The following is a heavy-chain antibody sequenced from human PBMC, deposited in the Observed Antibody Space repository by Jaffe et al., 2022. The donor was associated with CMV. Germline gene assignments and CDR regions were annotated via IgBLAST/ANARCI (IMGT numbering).Heavy chain of an antibody. J-gene: IGHJ4*02. D-gene: IGHD6-19*01. V-gene: IGHV4-39*01. Sequence: QLQLQESGPGLVKPSETLSLTCTVSGGSISSSSYYWGWIRQPPGKGLEWIGSIYYSGSTYYNPSLKSRVTISVDTSKNQFSLKLSSVTAADTAVYYCARPYSSGWYGADYWGQGTLVTVSS. CDR1: GGSISSSSYY. CDR3: ARPYSSGWYGADY. CDR2: IYYSGST.